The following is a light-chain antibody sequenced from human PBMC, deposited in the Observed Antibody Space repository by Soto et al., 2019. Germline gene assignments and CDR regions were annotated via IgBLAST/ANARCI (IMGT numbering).Light chain of an antibody. CDR3: STYTSSSTLGV. J-gene: IGLJ1*01. CDR2: DVS. V-gene: IGLV2-14*01. Sequence: QSVLTQPASVSWSPGQSIAISCTGTSSDVGGYNYISWYQQHPGKAPKLMIYDVSNRPSGVSNRFSGSKSGNTASLTISGLKAEDEAVYYCSTYTSSSTLGVFGTGTKVTVL. CDR1: SSDVGGYNY.